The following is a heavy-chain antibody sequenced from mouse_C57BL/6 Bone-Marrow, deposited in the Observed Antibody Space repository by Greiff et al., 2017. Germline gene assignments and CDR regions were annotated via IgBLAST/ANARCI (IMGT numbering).Heavy chain of an antibody. CDR1: GYTFTDYY. V-gene: IGHV1-26*01. J-gene: IGHJ2*01. CDR2: INPNNGGT. D-gene: IGHD1-1*01. Sequence: EVQLQQSGPELVKPGASVKISCKASGYTFTDYYMNWVKQSPGRSLEWIGDINPNNGGTSYNQKFKGKATLTVDTSSSTAYMELRSLTSEDSAVYYGAKDTAVVSFDYWGQGTTLTVSS. CDR3: AKDTAVVSFDY.